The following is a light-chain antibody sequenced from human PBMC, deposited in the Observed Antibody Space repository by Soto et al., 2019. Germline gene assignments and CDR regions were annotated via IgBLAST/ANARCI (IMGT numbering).Light chain of an antibody. CDR2: EGS. V-gene: IGLV2-23*01. CDR3: CSYAGSRDVV. Sequence: QSVLTQPASVSGSPGQSITISCTGTSSDVGSYNLVSWYQQHPGKAPKLMIYEGSKRPSGVSNRFSGSKSGNTDSLTISGLQAEDEADYYCCSYAGSRDVVFGGGTKLTVL. J-gene: IGLJ2*01. CDR1: SSDVGSYNL.